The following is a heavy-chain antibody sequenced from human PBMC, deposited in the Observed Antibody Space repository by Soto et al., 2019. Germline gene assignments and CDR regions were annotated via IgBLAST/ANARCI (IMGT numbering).Heavy chain of an antibody. V-gene: IGHV1-58*01. D-gene: IGHD3-22*01. CDR1: GFTFTSSA. CDR3: AADLREYDSSGYYRSTT. J-gene: IGHJ5*02. CDR2: IVVGSGNT. Sequence: GASVKVSCKASGFTFTSSAVQWVRQARGQRLEWIGWIVVGSGNTNYAQKFQERVTITRDMSTSTAYMELSSLRSEDTAVYYCAADLREYDSSGYYRSTTWGQGTLVTVSS.